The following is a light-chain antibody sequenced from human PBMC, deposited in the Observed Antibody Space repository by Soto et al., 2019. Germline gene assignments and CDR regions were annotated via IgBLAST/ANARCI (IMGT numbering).Light chain of an antibody. V-gene: IGKV1-39*01. J-gene: IGKJ1*01. CDR1: QTISSY. CDR3: QQSYSTPPT. Sequence: DIQMTQSPSSLSASVGDRVTITCRASQTISSYLNWYQQKPGKAPKLLIYSASSLQSGVPSRFSGSRSGTDFTLTISGLQPEDFVTYYCQQSYSTPPTFGQGTKVDIK. CDR2: SAS.